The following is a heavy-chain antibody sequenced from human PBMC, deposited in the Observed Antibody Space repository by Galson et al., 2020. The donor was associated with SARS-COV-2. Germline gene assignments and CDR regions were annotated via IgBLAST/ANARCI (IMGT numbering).Heavy chain of an antibody. Sequence: GGSLRLSCAASGFTFSSYGMHWVRQAPGKGLEWVAVIWYDGSNTYYADSVKGRFTISRDNSKNTLYLQMNSLRAEDTAVYYCASSYYDILTGYYGPNYYYYGMDVWGQGTTVTVSS. J-gene: IGHJ6*02. CDR2: IWYDGSNT. D-gene: IGHD3-9*01. CDR3: ASSYYDILTGYYGPNYYYYGMDV. CDR1: GFTFSSYG. V-gene: IGHV3-33*01.